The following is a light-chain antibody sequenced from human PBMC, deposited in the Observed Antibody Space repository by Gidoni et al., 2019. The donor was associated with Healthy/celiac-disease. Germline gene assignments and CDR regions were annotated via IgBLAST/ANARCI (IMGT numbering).Light chain of an antibody. CDR2: KDS. V-gene: IGLV3-25*03. Sequence: SYELTRPPSVSVSPGQTDRITCSGDALPKQYASWYQQKPGQAPVLVIYKDSERPSGIPERFSGSSSGTTVTLTISGVQAEDEADYYCQSADSSGTYVVFGGGTKLTVL. CDR1: ALPKQY. J-gene: IGLJ2*01. CDR3: QSADSSGTYVV.